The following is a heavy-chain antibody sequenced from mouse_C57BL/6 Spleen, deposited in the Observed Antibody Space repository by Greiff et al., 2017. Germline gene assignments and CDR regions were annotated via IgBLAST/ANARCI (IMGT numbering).Heavy chain of an antibody. CDR3: VRRGIWYFDV. J-gene: IGHJ1*03. Sequence: DVKLQESGGGLVQPKGSLKLSCAASGFSFNTYAMNWVRQAPGKGLEWVARIRSKSNNYATYYADSVKDRFTISRDDSESMLYLQMNNLKTEDTAMYYCVRRGIWYFDVWGTGTTVTVSS. V-gene: IGHV10-1*01. CDR2: IRSKSNNYAT. CDR1: GFSFNTYA.